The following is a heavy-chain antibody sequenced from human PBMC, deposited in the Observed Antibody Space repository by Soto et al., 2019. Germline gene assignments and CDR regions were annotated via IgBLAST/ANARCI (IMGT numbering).Heavy chain of an antibody. D-gene: IGHD3-3*01. CDR1: GFSFSSYG. Sequence: GGSLRLSCAASGFSFSSYGMHWVRQAPGKGPEWVAVIWYDGSYKYYADSVKGRFTISRDTSKNTLYLQMNSLRAEDTAVYYCARDREGTANHYTFDYWGQGALVTVSS. J-gene: IGHJ4*02. CDR2: IWYDGSYK. V-gene: IGHV3-33*01. CDR3: ARDREGTANHYTFDY.